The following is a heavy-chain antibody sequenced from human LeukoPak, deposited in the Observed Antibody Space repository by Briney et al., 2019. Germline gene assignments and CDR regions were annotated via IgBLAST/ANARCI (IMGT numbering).Heavy chain of an antibody. D-gene: IGHD3-22*01. V-gene: IGHV3-30-3*01. J-gene: IGHJ4*02. CDR1: GFTFSSYA. CDR3: ARDLDSSGYFEPFDY. CDR2: ISYDGSNK. Sequence: GGSLRLSCAASGFTFSSYAMHWVRQAPGKGLEWVAVISYDGSNKYYADSVKGRFTISRDNSKNTLYLQMNSLRAEDTAVYYCARDLDSSGYFEPFDYWGQGTLVTVSS.